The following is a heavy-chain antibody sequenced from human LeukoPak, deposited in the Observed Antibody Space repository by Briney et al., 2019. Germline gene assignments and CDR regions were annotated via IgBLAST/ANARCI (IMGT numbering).Heavy chain of an antibody. CDR1: GYTFTSYG. Sequence: ASVKVSCKASGYTFTSYGISWVRQAPGQGLEWMGWISAYNGNTNYAQKLQGRVTMTTDTSTSTAYMELRSLRSDDTAVYYCARVMFAYRGGDCPSDYWGQGTLVTVSS. J-gene: IGHJ4*02. CDR3: ARVMFAYRGGDCPSDY. V-gene: IGHV1-18*01. CDR2: ISAYNGNT. D-gene: IGHD2-21*02.